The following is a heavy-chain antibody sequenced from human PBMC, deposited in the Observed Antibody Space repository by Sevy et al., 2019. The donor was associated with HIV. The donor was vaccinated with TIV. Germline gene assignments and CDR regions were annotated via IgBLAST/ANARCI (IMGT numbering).Heavy chain of an antibody. Sequence: GGSLRLSCAASGFTFGNYGVHWVRQAPGKGLEWVAVIWYDGSNKYYADSVKGRFTISRDNSKNTLYLQMNSLRAEDTAVYYCARGLGYDFGNFDYWGQGTLVTVSS. V-gene: IGHV3-33*01. CDR3: ARGLGYDFGNFDY. D-gene: IGHD5-18*01. CDR1: GFTFGNYG. J-gene: IGHJ4*02. CDR2: IWYDGSNK.